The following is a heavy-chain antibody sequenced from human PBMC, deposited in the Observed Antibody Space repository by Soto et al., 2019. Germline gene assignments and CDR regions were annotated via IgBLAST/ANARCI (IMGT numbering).Heavy chain of an antibody. CDR1: GYTFTDYG. D-gene: IGHD3-3*01. V-gene: IGHV1-18*01. Sequence: ASVKVSCKASGYTFTDYGISWVRQAPGQGLEWMGWIGVYNGHTNYAQKVQGRVTLTRDTSTSTAYMELRGLRSDDTAVYFCARDLDDFWSGAPTRGDWFDPWGQGTQVTVSS. CDR3: ARDLDDFWSGAPTRGDWFDP. J-gene: IGHJ5*02. CDR2: IGVYNGHT.